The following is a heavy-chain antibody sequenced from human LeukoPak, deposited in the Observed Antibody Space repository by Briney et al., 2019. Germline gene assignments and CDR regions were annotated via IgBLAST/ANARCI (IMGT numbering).Heavy chain of an antibody. CDR2: ISSNGGST. J-gene: IGHJ4*02. V-gene: IGHV3-64*01. Sequence: GGSLRLSCAASGFTFSSYAMHWVRQAPGKGLEYVSAISSNGGSTYYANSVKGRFTISGDNSKNTLYLQMGSLRAEDMAVYYCARDRDTAMVLDYWGQGTLVTVSS. D-gene: IGHD5-18*01. CDR3: ARDRDTAMVLDY. CDR1: GFTFSSYA.